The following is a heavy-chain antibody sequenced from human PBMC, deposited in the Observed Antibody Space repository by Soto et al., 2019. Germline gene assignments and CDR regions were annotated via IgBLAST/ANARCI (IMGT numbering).Heavy chain of an antibody. J-gene: IGHJ4*02. V-gene: IGHV1-46*04. Sequence: QVQLVQSGAEVKKPGASVKVSCKASGYTFTNYYMHWVRQAPGQGLEWMGLINPSGGSTSYAQNLQGKVTMTRDTSTSTVYMELSSLRSEDTAVYYCARDNRGTVGATPEYYFDYWGQGTLVTVSS. CDR2: INPSGGST. CDR1: GYTFTNYY. D-gene: IGHD1-26*01. CDR3: ARDNRGTVGATPEYYFDY.